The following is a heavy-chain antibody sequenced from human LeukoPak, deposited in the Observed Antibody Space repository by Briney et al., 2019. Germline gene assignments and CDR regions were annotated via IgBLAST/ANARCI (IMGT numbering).Heavy chain of an antibody. V-gene: IGHV4-59*01. CDR1: GGSISSYY. D-gene: IGHD3-3*01. CDR3: ARGRRFLEWLPYFDY. CDR2: IYYSGST. Sequence: SETLSLTCTVSGGSISSYYWSWIRQPPGKGLEWIGYIYYSGSTNYNPSLKSRVTISVDTSKNQFSLKLSSVTAADTAVYYCARGRRFLEWLPYFDYWGQGTLVTVSS. J-gene: IGHJ4*02.